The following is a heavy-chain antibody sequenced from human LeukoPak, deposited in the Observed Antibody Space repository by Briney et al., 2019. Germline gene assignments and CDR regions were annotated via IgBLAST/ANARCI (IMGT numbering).Heavy chain of an antibody. CDR1: GGSISSGGYS. D-gene: IGHD4-17*01. V-gene: IGHV4-30-2*01. Sequence: RTSQTLSLTCAVSGGSISSGGYSWSWIRQPPGKGLEWIGYIYHSGSTYYNPSLKSRVTISVDRSKNQFSLKLSSVTAADTAVYYCASLAVDYGDYGRPSSYFDYWGQGTLVTVSS. CDR2: IYHSGST. CDR3: ASLAVDYGDYGRPSSYFDY. J-gene: IGHJ4*02.